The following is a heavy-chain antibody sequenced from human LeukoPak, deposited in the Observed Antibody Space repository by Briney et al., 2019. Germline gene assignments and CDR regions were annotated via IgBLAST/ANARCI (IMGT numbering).Heavy chain of an antibody. V-gene: IGHV3-21*01. CDR2: ISSSSSYI. D-gene: IGHD3-10*01. Sequence: GGTLRLSCAASGFTFSSYGMSWVRQAPGKGLEWVSSISSSSSYIYYADSVKGRFTISRDNAKNSLYLQMNSLRAEDTAVYYCARVYYPLTPMVDYWGQGTLVTVSS. CDR1: GFTFSSYG. CDR3: ARVYYPLTPMVDY. J-gene: IGHJ4*02.